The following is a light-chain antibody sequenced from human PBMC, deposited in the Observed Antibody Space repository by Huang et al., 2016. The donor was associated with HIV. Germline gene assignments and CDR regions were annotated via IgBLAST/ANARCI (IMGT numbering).Light chain of an antibody. CDR3: QQYGSSPLT. CDR2: DAS. V-gene: IGKV3D-20*01. CDR1: QSLSSSY. Sequence: EIVLTQSPATLSLSPGERATLSCGASQSLSSSYLAWYQQKPGLAPRLLIYDASNRATGIPDRFSGSGSGTDFTLTISRLEPEDFAVYCCQQYGSSPLTFGGGTKVEIK. J-gene: IGKJ4*01.